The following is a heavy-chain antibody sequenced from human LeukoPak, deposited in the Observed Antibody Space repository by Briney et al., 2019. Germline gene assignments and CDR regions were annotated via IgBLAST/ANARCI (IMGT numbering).Heavy chain of an antibody. CDR3: ARGEIAPAGAPPTDY. J-gene: IGHJ4*02. CDR1: GYTFTSYD. Sequence: ASVKVSCKASGYTFTSYDINWVGQATGQGLEGMGWMNPNSGNTAYPHKFQGSVTMTRTPSIPTAYMQLTSLRSDATAVYYCARGEIAPAGAPPTDYCGQGTLVTVSS. V-gene: IGHV1-8*01. CDR2: MNPNSGNT. D-gene: IGHD6-13*01.